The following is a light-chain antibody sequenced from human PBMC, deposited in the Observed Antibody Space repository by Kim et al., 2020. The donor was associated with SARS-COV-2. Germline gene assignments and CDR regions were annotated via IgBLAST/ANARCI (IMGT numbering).Light chain of an antibody. CDR2: DAS. CDR1: QRISSW. J-gene: IGKJ2*01. Sequence: ASVGDRVTITCRASQRISSWLAWYQQKPGKAPKLLIYDASSLESGVPSRFSGSGSGTEFTLTISSLQPDDFATYDCQQYNSYPYTFGQGTKLEI. CDR3: QQYNSYPYT. V-gene: IGKV1-5*01.